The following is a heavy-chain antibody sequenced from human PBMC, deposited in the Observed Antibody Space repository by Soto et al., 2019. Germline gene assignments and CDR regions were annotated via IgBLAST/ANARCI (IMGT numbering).Heavy chain of an antibody. CDR3: ATDGPTGAYFDY. J-gene: IGHJ4*02. CDR1: GLTFTSYS. D-gene: IGHD4-17*01. CDR2: FDPEDGET. Sequence: ASVKVSCKASGLTFTSYSFHWVRQAPGKGLEWMGGFDPEDGETIYAQKFQGRVTMTEDTSTDTAYMELSSLRSEDTAVYYCATDGPTGAYFDYWGQGTLVTVSS. V-gene: IGHV1-24*01.